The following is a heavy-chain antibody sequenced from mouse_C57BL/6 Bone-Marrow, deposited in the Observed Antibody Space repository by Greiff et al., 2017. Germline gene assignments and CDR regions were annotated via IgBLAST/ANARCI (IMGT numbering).Heavy chain of an antibody. J-gene: IGHJ2*01. CDR1: GYTFTSYW. CDR3: ASYYGSSDY. CDR2: IDPSDSYT. V-gene: IGHV1-69*01. D-gene: IGHD1-1*01. Sequence: QVQLQQPGAELVMPGASVKLSCKASGYTFTSYWMHWVKQRPGQGLEWIGEIDPSDSYTNYNQKFKGKSTLPVDKSSSTAYMQLSSLTSEDSAVYYCASYYGSSDYWGQGTTLTVSS.